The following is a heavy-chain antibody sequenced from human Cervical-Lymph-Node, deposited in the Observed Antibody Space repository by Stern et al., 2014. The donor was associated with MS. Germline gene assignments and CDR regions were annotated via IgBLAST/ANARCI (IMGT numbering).Heavy chain of an antibody. J-gene: IGHJ4*02. V-gene: IGHV1-46*03. CDR2: INPSGDGT. D-gene: IGHD1-1*01. CDR1: GYTFTSYY. Sequence: QLVQSGAEVTKPGASVKVSCKASGYTFTSYYLHWVRQDPGQGLEWMGVINPSGDGTTYAQKFPGRLTMTTDTSTSTLYMELSSLRSEDTAVYYCTRPLAGTTLLFDYWGQGTLVTVSS. CDR3: TRPLAGTTLLFDY.